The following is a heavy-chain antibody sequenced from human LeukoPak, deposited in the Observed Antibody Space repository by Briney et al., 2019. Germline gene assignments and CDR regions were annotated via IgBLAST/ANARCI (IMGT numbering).Heavy chain of an antibody. CDR2: INPNSGGT. V-gene: IGHV1-2*02. CDR1: GYPFTGYY. CDR3: ARARNIVVVPAAIRAFDI. D-gene: IGHD2-2*01. J-gene: IGHJ3*02. Sequence: GASVKVSCKASGYPFTGYYMHWVRQAPGQGLEWMGWINPNSGGTNYAQKFQGRVTMTRDTSISTAYMELSRLRSDDTAVYYCARARNIVVVPAAIRAFDIWGQGTMVTVSS.